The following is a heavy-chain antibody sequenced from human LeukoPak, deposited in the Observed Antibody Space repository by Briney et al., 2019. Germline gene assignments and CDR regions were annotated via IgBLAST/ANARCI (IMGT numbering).Heavy chain of an antibody. J-gene: IGHJ4*02. V-gene: IGHV1-69*13. CDR2: IIPIFGTA. Sequence: SVTVSCTASGGTFSSYAISWVRQAPGQGLEWMGGIIPIFGTANYAQKFQGRVTITADESTSTAYMELSSLRSEDTAVYYCARDDGYKFGKFDYWGQGTLVTVSS. D-gene: IGHD5-24*01. CDR1: GGTFSSYA. CDR3: ARDDGYKFGKFDY.